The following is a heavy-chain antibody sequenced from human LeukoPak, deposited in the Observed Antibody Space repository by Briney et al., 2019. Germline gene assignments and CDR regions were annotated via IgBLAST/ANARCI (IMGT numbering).Heavy chain of an antibody. CDR1: GYRFTNYG. CDR2: ISAYNGNT. J-gene: IGHJ4*02. V-gene: IGHV1-18*01. Sequence: ASVKVSCKASGYRFTNYGISWVRQAPGQGLEWMGWISAYNGNTNYAQKLQGRVTMTTDTSTSTAYMELRSLRSDDTAVYYCARVTSVAVAGIFDYWGQGTLVTVSS. CDR3: ARVTSVAVAGIFDY. D-gene: IGHD6-19*01.